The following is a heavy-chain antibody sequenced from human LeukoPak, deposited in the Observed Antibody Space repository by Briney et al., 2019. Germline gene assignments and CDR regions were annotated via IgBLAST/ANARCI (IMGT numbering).Heavy chain of an antibody. CDR1: GFTISSYE. D-gene: IGHD3-10*02. CDR2: ISSSGSTI. Sequence: PGGSLRLSCAASGFTISSYEMNWVRQAPGKGLEWVSYISSSGSTIYYADSVKGRFTISRDNAKNYLYLQMNSLRAEDTAVYYCAELGITMIGGVWGKGTTVTISS. CDR3: AELGITMIGGV. J-gene: IGHJ6*04. V-gene: IGHV3-48*03.